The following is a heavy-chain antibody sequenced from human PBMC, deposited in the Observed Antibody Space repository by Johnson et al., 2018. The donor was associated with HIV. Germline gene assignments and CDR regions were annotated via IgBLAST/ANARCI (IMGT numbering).Heavy chain of an antibody. CDR2: IYSGGTT. V-gene: IGHV3-66*01. Sequence: VQLVESGGGLVQPGRSLRLSCAASGFTFDDYAMHWVRQAPGKGLEWVSLIYSGGTTYYTDSVKGRFTISRDNSKNTLYLQINSVRAEDTAVYYCAREAGGSYPDAFDFWGQGTMVTVSS. D-gene: IGHD1-26*01. J-gene: IGHJ3*01. CDR3: AREAGGSYPDAFDF. CDR1: GFTFDDYA.